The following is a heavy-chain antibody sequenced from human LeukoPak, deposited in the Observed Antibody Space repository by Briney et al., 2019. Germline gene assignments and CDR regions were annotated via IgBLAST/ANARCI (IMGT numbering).Heavy chain of an antibody. Sequence: SVKVSCKASGGTFSSYAISWVRQAPGQGLEWMGGIIPIFGTANYAQKFQGRVTITTDESTSTAYMELSSLRSEDTAVYYCARFVPRSDRGYYFDYWGQGTLVTVSS. D-gene: IGHD6-6*01. CDR2: IIPIFGTA. CDR1: GGTFSSYA. CDR3: ARFVPRSDRGYYFDY. J-gene: IGHJ4*02. V-gene: IGHV1-69*05.